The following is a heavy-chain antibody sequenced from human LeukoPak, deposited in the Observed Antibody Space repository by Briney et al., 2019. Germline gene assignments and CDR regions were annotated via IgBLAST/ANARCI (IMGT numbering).Heavy chain of an antibody. CDR3: ARARGDSPRIYYYMDV. D-gene: IGHD3-16*01. V-gene: IGHV4-30-4*01. Sequence: SQTLSLTCSVSGDSISIGDYRWSWIRQSPGKGLEWIGYIYYVGTAYYNPSLRSRVALSADTFKNQFSLKLSSVTVADSAVYFCARARGDSPRIYYYMDVWGKRTTVTVSS. J-gene: IGHJ6*03. CDR1: GDSISIGDYR. CDR2: IYYVGTA.